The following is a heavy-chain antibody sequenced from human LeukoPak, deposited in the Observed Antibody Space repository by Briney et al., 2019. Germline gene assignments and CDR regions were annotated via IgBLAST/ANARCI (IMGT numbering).Heavy chain of an antibody. CDR1: GGSISSSSYY. D-gene: IGHD3-16*01. CDR2: INLSGST. J-gene: IGHJ6*03. V-gene: IGHV4-39*07. Sequence: PSETLSLTCTVSGGSISSSSYYWGWIRQPPGKGLEWLGEINLSGSTKYNPSLKSRVTISVDTSKNQFSLKLSSVTAADTAVYYCARDGGVTYYYFYYYMDVWGKGTTVTVSS. CDR3: ARDGGVTYYYFYYYMDV.